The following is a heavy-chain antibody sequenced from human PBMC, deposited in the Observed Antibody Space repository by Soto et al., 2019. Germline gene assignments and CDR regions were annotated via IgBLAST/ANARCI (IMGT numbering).Heavy chain of an antibody. D-gene: IGHD3-22*01. J-gene: IGHJ4*02. V-gene: IGHV1-3*01. CDR1: GYTFTSYA. CDR2: INAGNGNT. CDR3: ARTSGYYFYDY. Sequence: QVQLVQSGAEVKKPGASVKVSCKTSGYTFTSYAMHWVRQAPGQRLEWMGWINAGNGNTKYSQKFQGRVTNTSDTSASTAYMELSSLRSEDTAVYYCARTSGYYFYDYWGQGTLVTVSS.